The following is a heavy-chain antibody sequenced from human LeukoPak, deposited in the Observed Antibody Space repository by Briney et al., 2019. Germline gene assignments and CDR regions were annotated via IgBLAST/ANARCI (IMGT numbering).Heavy chain of an antibody. J-gene: IGHJ4*02. D-gene: IGHD6-19*01. V-gene: IGHV5-51*01. CDR1: GYSFTSYW. CDR3: ARRAPGYSSDGTFDY. CDR2: ISPGDSDT. Sequence: GESLKISCKGSGYSFTSYWIGWVRQMPGKGLEWMGIISPGDSDTRYSPSFQGQVTISADKSISTAYLQWSSLKASDTAMYYCARRAPGYSSDGTFDYWGQGTLVTVSS.